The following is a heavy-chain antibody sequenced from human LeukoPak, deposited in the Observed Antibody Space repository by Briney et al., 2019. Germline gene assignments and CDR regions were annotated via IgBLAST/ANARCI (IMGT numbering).Heavy chain of an antibody. CDR3: ARDRLIGSGSYYSY. CDR2: IIPIFGAA. D-gene: IGHD3-10*01. V-gene: IGHV1-69*05. J-gene: IGHJ4*02. Sequence: GASVKVSCKASGGTFISYAISWLRQAPGQGLEWMGRIIPIFGAANYAQKFQGRVTITTDESTSTAYMELSSLRSEDTAVYYCARDRLIGSGSYYSYWGQGTLVTVSS. CDR1: GGTFISYA.